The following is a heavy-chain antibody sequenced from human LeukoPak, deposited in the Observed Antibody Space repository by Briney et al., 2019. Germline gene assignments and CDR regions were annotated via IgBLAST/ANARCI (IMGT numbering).Heavy chain of an antibody. CDR3: ARDMGDSSGYNFDY. D-gene: IGHD3-22*01. V-gene: IGHV4-59*01. J-gene: IGHJ4*02. CDR1: GGSISSYY. CDR2: IYYSGST. Sequence: SETLSLTCTVSGGSISSYYWSWIRQPPGKGLEWIGYIYYSGSTNYNPSLKSRVTISVDTSKNQSSLKLSSVTAADTAVYYCARDMGDSSGYNFDYWGQGTLVAVSS.